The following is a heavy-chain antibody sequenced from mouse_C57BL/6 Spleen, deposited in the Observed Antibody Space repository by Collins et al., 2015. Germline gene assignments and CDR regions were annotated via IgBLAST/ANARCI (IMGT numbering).Heavy chain of an antibody. D-gene: IGHD1-1*01. V-gene: IGHV1-82*01. Sequence: QVQLQQSGPELVKPGASVKISCKASGYAFSSSWMNWVKQRPGKGLEWIGRIYPGDGDTNYNGKFKGKATLTADKSSSTAYMQLSSLTSEDSAVYFCARFPYYGSSPYYFDYWGQGTTLTVSS. CDR3: ARFPYYGSSPYYFDY. CDR1: GYAFSSSW. J-gene: IGHJ2*01. CDR2: IYPGDGDT.